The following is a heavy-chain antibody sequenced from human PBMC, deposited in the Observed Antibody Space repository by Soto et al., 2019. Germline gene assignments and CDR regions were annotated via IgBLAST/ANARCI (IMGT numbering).Heavy chain of an antibody. CDR1: GYTFTSYG. D-gene: IGHD3-16*01. CDR2: ISAYYGNT. Sequence: GASVKVSCKASGYTFTSYGISWVRQAPGQGLEWMGWISAYYGNTNYAQKFQGRVTITADKSTSTAYMELRSLRSEDTAVYYCARFPGGYWGQGTLVTVSS. V-gene: IGHV1-18*01. J-gene: IGHJ4*02. CDR3: ARFPGGY.